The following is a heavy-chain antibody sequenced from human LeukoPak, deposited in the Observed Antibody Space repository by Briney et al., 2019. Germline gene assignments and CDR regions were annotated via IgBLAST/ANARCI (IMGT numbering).Heavy chain of an antibody. Sequence: ASVKVSCKASGYTFTSYDINWVRQAPGQGLEWMGWISAYNGNTNYAQKIQGRVTMTTDTSTSTAYMELRSLRSDDTAVYYCARGYYYDSSGYDAFDIWGQGTMVTVSS. D-gene: IGHD3-22*01. CDR1: GYTFTSYD. V-gene: IGHV1-18*01. CDR2: ISAYNGNT. CDR3: ARGYYYDSSGYDAFDI. J-gene: IGHJ3*02.